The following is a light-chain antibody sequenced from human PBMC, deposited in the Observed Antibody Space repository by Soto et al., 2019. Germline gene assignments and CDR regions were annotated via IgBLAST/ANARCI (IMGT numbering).Light chain of an antibody. CDR1: QNIYNS. V-gene: IGKV1-39*01. CDR2: GAS. Sequence: DIQMTQSPSSLSASLGDRVTITCRTSQNIYNSLNWYQQKAGRAPAVLIYGASNLQGGVPLRLSGSGSGTDFTLTISGLQPEDSATYYCQESRRALWGTCDQGTKVEVK. CDR3: QESRRALWGT. J-gene: IGKJ1*01.